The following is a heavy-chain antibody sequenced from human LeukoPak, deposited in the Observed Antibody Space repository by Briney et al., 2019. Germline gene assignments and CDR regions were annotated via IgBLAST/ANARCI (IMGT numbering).Heavy chain of an antibody. CDR3: AKDERLGSSWTFDY. V-gene: IGHV3-30*02. D-gene: IGHD6-13*01. Sequence: GGSLRLSCAASGFTFSSYGMHWVRQAPGKGLEWVAFIRSDGSNKFYADSVKGRFTISRDNSKNTLYLQMNSLRAEDTAVYYCAKDERLGSSWTFDYWGQGTLVTVSS. J-gene: IGHJ4*02. CDR1: GFTFSSYG. CDR2: IRSDGSNK.